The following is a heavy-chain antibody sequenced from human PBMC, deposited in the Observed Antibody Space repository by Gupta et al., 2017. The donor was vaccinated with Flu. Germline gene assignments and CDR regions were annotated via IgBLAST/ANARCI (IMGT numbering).Heavy chain of an antibody. V-gene: IGHV3-7*01. D-gene: IGHD5-12*01. CDR2: IKQDGSET. CDR3: ARDGVATINH. J-gene: IGHJ5*02. Sequence: EVQLVESGGGLVQPGGSLRLSCAASGSPFSNYWMSWVRQAPGKGLEWVANIKQDGSETYYVDSVKGRFTISRDNAKNSLYLQMNSLRAEDTAVYYCARDGVATINHWGQGTLVTVSS. CDR1: GSPFSNYW.